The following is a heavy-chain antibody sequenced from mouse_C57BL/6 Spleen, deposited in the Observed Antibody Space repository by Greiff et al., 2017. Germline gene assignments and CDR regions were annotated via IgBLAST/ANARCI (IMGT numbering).Heavy chain of an antibody. Sequence: DVMLVESGGGLVKPGGSLKLSCAASGFTFSDYGMHWVRQAPEKGLEWVAYISSGSSTIYYADTVKGRFTISRDNAKNTLFLQMTSLRSEDTAMYYCARPYGYDEYYFDYWGQGPTLTVSS. J-gene: IGHJ2*01. CDR3: ARPYGYDEYYFDY. CDR2: ISSGSSTI. V-gene: IGHV5-17*01. D-gene: IGHD2-2*01. CDR1: GFTFSDYG.